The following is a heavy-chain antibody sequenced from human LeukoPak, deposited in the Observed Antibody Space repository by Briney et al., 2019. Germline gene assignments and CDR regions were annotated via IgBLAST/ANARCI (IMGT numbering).Heavy chain of an antibody. D-gene: IGHD6-13*01. V-gene: IGHV4-59*01. CDR3: ARGVYIAAAQYGY. J-gene: IGHJ4*02. CDR1: GGSISSYY. Sequence: SETLSLTCTVSGGSISSYYWSWIRHPPGKGLEWIGYIYYSGTTNYNPSLKGRVTISVDTSKNQFSLKLSSVTAADTAVYYCARGVYIAAAQYGYWGQGTLVTVSS. CDR2: IYYSGTT.